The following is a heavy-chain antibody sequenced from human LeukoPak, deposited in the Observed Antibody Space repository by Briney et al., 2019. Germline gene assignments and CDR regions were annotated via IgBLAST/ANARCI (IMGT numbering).Heavy chain of an antibody. CDR1: GGSISSYY. V-gene: IGHV4-59*13. D-gene: IGHD1-14*01. CDR3: ARDHRNSLVSDYGMDV. J-gene: IGHJ6*02. Sequence: PSETLSLTCTVSGGSISSYYWSWIRQPPGKGLEWIGYIYYSGSTNYNPSLKSRVTISVDTSKNQFSLKLSSVTAADTAVYYCARDHRNSLVSDYGMDVWGQGTMVTVS. CDR2: IYYSGST.